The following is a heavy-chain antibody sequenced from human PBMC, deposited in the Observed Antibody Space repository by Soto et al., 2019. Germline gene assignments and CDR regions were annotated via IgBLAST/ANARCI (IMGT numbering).Heavy chain of an antibody. V-gene: IGHV3-66*04. CDR3: TRHDSNYDFWSGSPPRYGMDV. D-gene: IGHD3-3*01. Sequence: GGSLRLSCAASGFTVSSNCMSRVRQAPGKGLEWVSVIYSGGRTYYADSLKNTLYLQMNSLRAEDTAVYYCTRHDSNYDFWSGSPPRYGMDVWGQGTTVTV. CDR1: GFTVSSNC. CDR2: IYSGGRT. J-gene: IGHJ6*02.